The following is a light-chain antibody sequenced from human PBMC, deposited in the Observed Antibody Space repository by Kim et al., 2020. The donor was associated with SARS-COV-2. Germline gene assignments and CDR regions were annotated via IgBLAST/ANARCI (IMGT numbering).Light chain of an antibody. CDR2: RNN. V-gene: IGLV10-54*01. J-gene: IGLJ3*02. CDR3: SAWDTSLSNWV. CDR1: SNNVGNQG. Sequence: QTAAITCTGNSNNVGNQGAAWLQQHQGHPPKLRSYRNNNRPSGISERLSASRSGNTASLTITGLQPEDEADYYCSAWDTSLSNWVFGGGTQLTVL.